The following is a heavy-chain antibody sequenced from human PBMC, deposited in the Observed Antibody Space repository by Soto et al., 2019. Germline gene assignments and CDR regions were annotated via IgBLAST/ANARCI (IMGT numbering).Heavy chain of an antibody. CDR1: GGTFSSYA. CDR3: ARGAVLAGPLLTVMDV. V-gene: IGHV1-69*13. D-gene: IGHD3-3*02. Sequence: ASVKVSCKASGGTFSSYAISWVRQAPGQGLEWMGGIIPIFGTANYAQKFQGRVTITADESTSTAYMELSSLRSEDTAVYYCARGAVLAGPLLTVMDVWGQGTTVTVSS. J-gene: IGHJ6*02. CDR2: IIPIFGTA.